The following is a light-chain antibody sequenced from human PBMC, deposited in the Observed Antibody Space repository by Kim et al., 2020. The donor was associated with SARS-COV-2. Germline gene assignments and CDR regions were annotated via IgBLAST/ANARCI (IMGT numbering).Light chain of an antibody. CDR1: NSNVGRKA. CDR2: SSN. Sequence: QPVLTQPPSASGTPGQWVTISCSGSNSNVGRKAVSWYQQLPGTAPKLLIDSSNQRPSGVPDRFSGSKSGTSPSLTISGLQSEDEAYYYCASWDDSRNGSIFGGATQLIVL. CDR3: ASWDDSRNGSI. V-gene: IGLV1-44*01. J-gene: IGLJ2*01.